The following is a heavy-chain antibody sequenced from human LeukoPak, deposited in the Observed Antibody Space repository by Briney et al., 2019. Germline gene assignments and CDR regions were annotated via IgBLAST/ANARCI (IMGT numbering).Heavy chain of an antibody. CDR1: GGSFSTYY. CDR3: EGVGAKFYCYTEP. Sequence: PSETLSLTCAVYGGSFSTYYRSWIRQPPGKGLEWIGEINHSRITNYNPSLKSRVSISVDTSKNQFSLKLSSVTAADTAIYYCEGVGAKFYCYTEPSGGGTLVSVSA. CDR2: INHSRIT. V-gene: IGHV4-34*01. J-gene: IGHJ2*01.